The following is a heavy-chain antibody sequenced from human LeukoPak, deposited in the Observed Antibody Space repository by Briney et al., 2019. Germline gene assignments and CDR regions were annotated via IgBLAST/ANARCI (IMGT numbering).Heavy chain of an antibody. CDR3: ARDRWELRSYYYYYYMDV. CDR2: IYYSGST. Sequence: PSETLSLTCTVSGGSISSGGYYWSWIRQHPGKGLEWIGYIYYSGSTYYNPSLKSRVTISVDTSKNQFSLKLSSVTAADTAVYYCARDRWELRSYYYYYYMDVWGKGTTVTVSS. J-gene: IGHJ6*03. V-gene: IGHV4-31*03. CDR1: GGSISSGGYY. D-gene: IGHD1-26*01.